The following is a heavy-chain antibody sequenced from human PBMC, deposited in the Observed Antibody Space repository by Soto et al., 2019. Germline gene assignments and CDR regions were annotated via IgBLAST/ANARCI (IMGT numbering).Heavy chain of an antibody. CDR1: GFIFTSSS. CDR3: AAGDSSGYYGG. Sequence: SVKVSCKASGFIFTSSSVQWARQARGQRLEWIGWITVGTGNTNYAQKFQERGTITRDMSTSTAYMELSNLRSEDTAIYYCAAGDSSGYYGGWGQGTQVTVSS. CDR2: ITVGTGNT. J-gene: IGHJ4*02. V-gene: IGHV1-58*01. D-gene: IGHD3-22*01.